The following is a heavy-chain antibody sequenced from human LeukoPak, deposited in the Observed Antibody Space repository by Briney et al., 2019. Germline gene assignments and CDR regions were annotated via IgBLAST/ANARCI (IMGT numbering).Heavy chain of an antibody. Sequence: ASVKVSCKASGYTSTGHYMHWVRQAPGQGLEWMGWINPNSGGTNYAQKFQGWVTMTRDTSISTAYMELSRLTSDDTAVYYCARDVDGMDVWGKGTTVTVSS. V-gene: IGHV1-2*04. J-gene: IGHJ6*04. CDR3: ARDVDGMDV. CDR1: GYTSTGHY. CDR2: INPNSGGT.